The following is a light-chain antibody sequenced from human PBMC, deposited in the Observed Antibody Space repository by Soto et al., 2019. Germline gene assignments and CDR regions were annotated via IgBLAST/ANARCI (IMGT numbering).Light chain of an antibody. Sequence: EIVLTQSPGTLSLSPGERATLSCSASQSVSNNYLAWYQQKPGQAPRLLIYGASNRATGIPDRFSGSGSGTDFTLTISSLQSEDFAVYYCQQYGSSPQTFGQGTKVDIK. CDR3: QQYGSSPQT. CDR1: QSVSNNY. J-gene: IGKJ1*01. V-gene: IGKV3-20*01. CDR2: GAS.